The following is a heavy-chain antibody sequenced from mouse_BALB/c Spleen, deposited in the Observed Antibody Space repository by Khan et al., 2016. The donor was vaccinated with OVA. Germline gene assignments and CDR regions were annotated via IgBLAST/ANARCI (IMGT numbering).Heavy chain of an antibody. J-gene: IGHJ3*01. D-gene: IGHD2-14*01. CDR1: GFSLTTYG. CDR3: ARNSYMYDFTY. Sequence: QVQLQQSGPGLVRPSQTLSITCTVSGFSLTTYGVHWVRQSPGKGLEWLGVIRSGGNTDYNAAFIYRQSITNDNSKSQVFVKMNSLQDDDTAMYYCARNSYMYDFTYWGQGTLVTVSA. CDR2: IRSGGNT. V-gene: IGHV2-2*01.